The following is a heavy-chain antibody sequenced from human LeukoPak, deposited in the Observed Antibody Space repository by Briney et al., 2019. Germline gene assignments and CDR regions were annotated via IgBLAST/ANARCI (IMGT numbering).Heavy chain of an antibody. CDR1: GFTFSSSW. J-gene: IGHJ6*03. Sequence: GGSLRLSCAASGFTFSSSWMSWVRQAPGKGLEWVANIQQDGSDKYYVDSVKGRFTISRDNAKNSLYLQMNSLRAEDTALYYCARAGYSRPYYYYYYMDVWGKGTTVTVSS. CDR2: IQQDGSDK. CDR3: ARAGYSRPYYYYYYMDV. V-gene: IGHV3-7*03. D-gene: IGHD4-23*01.